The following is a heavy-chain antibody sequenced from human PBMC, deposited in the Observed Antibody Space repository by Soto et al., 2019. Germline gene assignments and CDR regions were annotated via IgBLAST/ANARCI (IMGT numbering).Heavy chain of an antibody. D-gene: IGHD4-17*01. CDR3: AHSRSSWDYGDYLDF. CDR1: GFSLSTSGVG. V-gene: IGHV2-5*02. Sequence: QITLKESGPTLVKPTQTLTLTCTFSGFSLSTSGVGVGWIRQPPGKALEWLALIYWDDDKRYSPSLKSRLTITKDTSKNHVVLTMTNMDPVDTATYYCAHSRSSWDYGDYLDFWGQGTLVTVSS. CDR2: IYWDDDK. J-gene: IGHJ4*02.